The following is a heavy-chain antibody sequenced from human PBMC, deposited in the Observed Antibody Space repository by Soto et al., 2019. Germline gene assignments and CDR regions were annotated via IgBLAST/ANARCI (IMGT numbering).Heavy chain of an antibody. CDR2: INHSGST. V-gene: IGHV4-39*07. D-gene: IGHD2-8*02. Sequence: SETLSLTCTVSGGSISSNNYHWGWIRQPPGKGLDWIGTINHSGSTNYNPSLKSRVTISVDTSKNQFSLKLTSVTAADTAVYYCARDKITGLFDYWGQGTLVTVSS. CDR1: GGSISSNNYH. J-gene: IGHJ4*02. CDR3: ARDKITGLFDY.